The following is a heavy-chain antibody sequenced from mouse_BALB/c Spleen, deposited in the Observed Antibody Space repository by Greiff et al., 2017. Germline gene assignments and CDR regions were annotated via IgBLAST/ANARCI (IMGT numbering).Heavy chain of an antibody. Sequence: EVQLVESGGGLVKPGGSLKLSCAASGFTFSSYAMSWVRQTPEERLEWVASISSGGSTYYPDSVKGRVTISRDNARNILYLQMSSLRSEDTAMYYCARGQVGYCIWIDYWGQGTSVTVSS. CDR1: GFTFSSYA. CDR2: ISSGGST. D-gene: IGHD2-3*01. V-gene: IGHV5-6-5*01. J-gene: IGHJ4*01. CDR3: ARGQVGYCIWIDY.